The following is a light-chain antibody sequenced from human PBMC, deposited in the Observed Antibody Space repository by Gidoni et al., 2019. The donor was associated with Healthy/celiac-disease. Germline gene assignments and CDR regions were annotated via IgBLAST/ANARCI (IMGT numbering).Light chain of an antibody. CDR1: QSLLHSKGYNY. Sequence: EMATAQSRRSLPVTPGEPASISCRSSQSLLHSKGYNYLDWYLQKPGQSPQLLIYLVSNRASGVPDMFSGRGSGTDFTLKISRVEAGDVGFFYCMQALHTPTFGQGTRLEIK. CDR3: MQALHTPT. V-gene: IGKV2-28*01. CDR2: LVS. J-gene: IGKJ5*01.